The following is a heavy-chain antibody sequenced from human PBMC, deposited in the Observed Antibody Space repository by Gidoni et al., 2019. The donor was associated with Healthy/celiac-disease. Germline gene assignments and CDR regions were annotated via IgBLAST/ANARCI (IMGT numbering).Heavy chain of an antibody. Sequence: QLQLQESAPGLGKPSETLSLPGTGSGGSTSSISSYWGRIRQAPGTGLEWLGSIYYRGSTYYKPSLKSRVTISVDTSKNQFSLKLSSVTAADTAVYYCARQKVLRKPGIAAAGTGYFDYWGQGTLVTVSS. V-gene: IGHV4-39*01. CDR1: GGSTSSISSY. CDR3: ARQKVLRKPGIAAAGTGYFDY. CDR2: IYYRGST. J-gene: IGHJ4*02. D-gene: IGHD6-13*01.